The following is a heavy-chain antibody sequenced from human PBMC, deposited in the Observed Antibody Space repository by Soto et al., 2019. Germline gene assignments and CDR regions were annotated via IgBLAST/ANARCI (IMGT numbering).Heavy chain of an antibody. D-gene: IGHD4-17*01. V-gene: IGHV3-20*04. CDR2: INRDGGST. CDR1: GFPFDDYG. CDR3: ARAPGYYGDFFDY. J-gene: IGHJ4*02. Sequence: GGSLRLSWAAFGFPFDDYGMSWVHQAPGKGLEWVSGINRDGGSTGYADSVKGRFTISRDNAKNSLYLQMNSLRAEDTAFYYCARAPGYYGDFFDYWGQRTLVTVSS.